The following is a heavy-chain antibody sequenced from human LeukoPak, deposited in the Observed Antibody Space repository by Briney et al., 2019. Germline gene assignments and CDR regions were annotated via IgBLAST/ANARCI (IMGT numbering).Heavy chain of an antibody. Sequence: GGSLRLSCAASGFTFDDYAMHWVRQAPGKALEWVSGISWNSGSIGYADSVKGRFTISRDNAKNSLYLQMNSLRAEDTALYYCAAEYYYYMDVWGKGTTVTVSS. CDR1: GFTFDDYA. CDR3: AAEYYYYMDV. J-gene: IGHJ6*03. V-gene: IGHV3-9*01. CDR2: ISWNSGSI.